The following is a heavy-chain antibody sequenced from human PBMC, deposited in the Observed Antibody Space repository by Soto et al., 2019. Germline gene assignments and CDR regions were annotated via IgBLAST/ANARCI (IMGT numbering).Heavy chain of an antibody. CDR2: ISYDGSNK. D-gene: IGHD3-16*02. J-gene: IGHJ4*02. CDR1: GFTFSSYG. Sequence: QVQLVESGGGVVQPGRSLRLSCAASGFTFSSYGMHWVRQAPGKGLEWVAVISYDGSNKYYADSVKGRFTISRDNSKNTLYLQLNSLRAEDTAVYYCAKERSRAQLGELSYRASADCGQGTLVTVSS. V-gene: IGHV3-30*18. CDR3: AKERSRAQLGELSYRASAD.